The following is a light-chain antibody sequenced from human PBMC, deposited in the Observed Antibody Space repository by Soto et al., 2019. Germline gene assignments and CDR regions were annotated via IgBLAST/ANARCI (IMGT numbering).Light chain of an antibody. J-gene: IGKJ1*01. CDR3: QQYGNSVKT. Sequence: EIVLTQSPGTLSLSPGERATLSCRASQSVSSSYLTWYQQKPGQAPRLLIYGASSRATGIPDRFSGSGSGTDFTLTISRLEPEDFAVYYCQQYGNSVKTFGQGTKVDIK. CDR2: GAS. V-gene: IGKV3-20*01. CDR1: QSVSSSY.